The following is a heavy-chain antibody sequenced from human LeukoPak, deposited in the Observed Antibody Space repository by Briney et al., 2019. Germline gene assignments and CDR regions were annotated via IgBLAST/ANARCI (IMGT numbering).Heavy chain of an antibody. CDR3: ARYYSYYDSSGFDY. CDR1: RGSISSYY. D-gene: IGHD3-22*01. Sequence: SETLSLTCTVSRGSISSYYWSWIRQPPGKGLEWIGYIYYSGSTNYNPSLKSRVTISVDTSKNQFSLKLSSVTAADTAVYYWARYYSYYDSSGFDYWGQGTLVTVSS. CDR2: IYYSGST. J-gene: IGHJ4*02. V-gene: IGHV4-59*08.